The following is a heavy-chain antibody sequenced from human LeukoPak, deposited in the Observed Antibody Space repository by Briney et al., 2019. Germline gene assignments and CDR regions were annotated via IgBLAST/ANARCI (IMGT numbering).Heavy chain of an antibody. V-gene: IGHV3-23*01. J-gene: IGHJ4*02. CDR3: AKPLSPSYGSGRLRAFDY. Sequence: GGSLRLSCAASGFTFSSYAMSWVRQAPGKGLEWVSAISGSGGSTYYADSVKGRFTISRDNSKNTLYLQMNSLRAEDTAVYYCAKPLSPSYGSGRLRAFDYWGQGTPGTVS. D-gene: IGHD3-10*01. CDR2: ISGSGGST. CDR1: GFTFSSYA.